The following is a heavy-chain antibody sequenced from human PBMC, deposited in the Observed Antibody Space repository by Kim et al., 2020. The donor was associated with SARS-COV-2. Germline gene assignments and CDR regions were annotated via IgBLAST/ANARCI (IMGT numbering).Heavy chain of an antibody. D-gene: IGHD2-15*01. CDR1: GFTFDDYA. J-gene: IGHJ6*02. V-gene: IGHV3-9*01. Sequence: GGSLRLSCAASGFTFDDYAMHWVRQAPGKGLEWVSGISWNSGSIGYADSVKGRFTISRDNAKNSLYLQMNSLRAEDTALYYCAKDKSGRNDYYYGMDVWGQGTTVTVSS. CDR2: ISWNSGSI. CDR3: AKDKSGRNDYYYGMDV.